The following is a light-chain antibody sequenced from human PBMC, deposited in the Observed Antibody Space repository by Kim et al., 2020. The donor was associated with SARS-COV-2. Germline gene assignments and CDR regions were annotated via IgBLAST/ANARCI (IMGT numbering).Light chain of an antibody. V-gene: IGLV7-43*01. J-gene: IGLJ3*02. CDR2: NTI. CDR3: LVYFEGTCA. CDR1: TGAVTTNYH. Sequence: QAVVTQEPSLTVSPGGTVTLTCSSSTGAVTTNYHANWFQQKPGQPPRPLIYNTISKHSWTPARFSGSLLGDKAALTLSGAQLDDEAEYYCLVYFEGTCAFGGGTQLTV.